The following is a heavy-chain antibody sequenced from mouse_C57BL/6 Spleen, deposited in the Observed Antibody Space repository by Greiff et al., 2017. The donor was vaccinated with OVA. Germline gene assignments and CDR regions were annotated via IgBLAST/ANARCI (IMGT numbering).Heavy chain of an antibody. CDR1: GFTFSSYA. CDR3: ARDLDYFYAMDY. CDR2: ISDGGSYT. Sequence: EVQLVESGGGLVKPGGSLKLSCAASGFTFSSYAMSWVRQTPEKRLEWVATISDGGSYTYYPDNVKGRFTISRDNAKNKLYLQMSHLKSEDTAMYYCARDLDYFYAMDYWGQGTSVTVSS. V-gene: IGHV5-4*01. D-gene: IGHD2-4*01. J-gene: IGHJ4*01.